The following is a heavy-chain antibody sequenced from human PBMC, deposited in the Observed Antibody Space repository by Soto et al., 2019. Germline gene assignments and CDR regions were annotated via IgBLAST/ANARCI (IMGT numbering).Heavy chain of an antibody. CDR1: GFTFSHFW. V-gene: IGHV3-7*03. CDR2: IKSDGSEK. D-gene: IGHD1-26*01. Sequence: EVQLVESGGGLVQPGGSLRLSCAASGFTFSHFWMNWVRQAPGKGLEWVANIKSDGSEKYYADSVKGRFTFSRDNAKNTLYLQMDSLRVEDTAVYYCARCRSYGMEGVERAVDIWSQGTKVTVSS. CDR3: ARCRSYGMEGVERAVDI. J-gene: IGHJ3*02.